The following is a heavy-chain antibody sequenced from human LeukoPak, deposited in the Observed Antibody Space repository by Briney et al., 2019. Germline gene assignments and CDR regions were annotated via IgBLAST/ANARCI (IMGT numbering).Heavy chain of an antibody. J-gene: IGHJ3*02. D-gene: IGHD2-2*01. Sequence: GASVKVSCEASGGTFSSYAISWVRQAPGQGLEWMGGIIPIFGTANYAQKFQGRVTITADESTSTAYMELSSLRSEDTAVYYCARADCSGTSCPPIRDAFDIWGQGTMVTVSS. CDR2: IIPIFGTA. CDR1: GGTFSSYA. CDR3: ARADCSGTSCPPIRDAFDI. V-gene: IGHV1-69*13.